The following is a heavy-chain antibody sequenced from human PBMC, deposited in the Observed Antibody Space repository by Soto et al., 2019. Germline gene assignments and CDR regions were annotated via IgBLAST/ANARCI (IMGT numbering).Heavy chain of an antibody. V-gene: IGHV1-69*13. D-gene: IGHD4-17*01. CDR1: GGTFSSYA. Sequence: GASVKVSCKASGGTFSSYAISWGRQAPGQGLEWMGGIIPIFGTANYAQKFQGRVTITADESTSTAYMELSSLRSEDTAVYYCARSCPNYRDVYGYWGKGTLVTVSS. J-gene: IGHJ4*02. CDR3: ARSCPNYRDVYGY. CDR2: IIPIFGTA.